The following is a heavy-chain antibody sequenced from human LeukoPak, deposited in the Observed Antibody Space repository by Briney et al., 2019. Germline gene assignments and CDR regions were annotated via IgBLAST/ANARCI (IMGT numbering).Heavy chain of an antibody. Sequence: SETLSLTCTVTGGSISCYYWSWIRQPPGKGLEWIGYIYYSGSTNYNPSLKSRVTISVDTSKNQFSLKLSSVTAADTAVYYCARLYSSSTFFDYWGQGTLVTVSS. V-gene: IGHV4-59*08. CDR3: ARLYSSSTFFDY. J-gene: IGHJ4*02. D-gene: IGHD6-6*01. CDR1: GGSISCYY. CDR2: IYYSGST.